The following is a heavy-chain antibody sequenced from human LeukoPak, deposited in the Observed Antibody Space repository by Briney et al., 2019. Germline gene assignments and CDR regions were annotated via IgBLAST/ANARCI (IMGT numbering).Heavy chain of an antibody. CDR1: GFTFSSYA. D-gene: IGHD3-22*01. V-gene: IGHV3-30*04. CDR2: ISYDGSNK. CDR3: ATDYDSSGYDY. Sequence: PGRSLRFSCAASGFTFSSYAMHWVRQAPGKGLEWVAVISYDGSNKYYADSVKGRFTISGDNSKNTLYLQMNSLRAEDTAVYYCATDYDSSGYDYWGQGTLVTVSS. J-gene: IGHJ4*02.